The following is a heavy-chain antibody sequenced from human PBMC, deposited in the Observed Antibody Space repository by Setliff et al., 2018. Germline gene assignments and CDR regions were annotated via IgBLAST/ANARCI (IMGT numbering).Heavy chain of an antibody. J-gene: IGHJ5*02. CDR1: GYSINSDCF. V-gene: IGHV4-38-2*01. CDR3: ARYIPSAGCFDP. Sequence: SETLSLTCAVSGYSINSDCFWGWIRQPPGKGLEWIGTISHSGSTSYNPSLKSRVTISVDTSKKQFSLMLTSVTAADTAVYYCARYIPSAGCFDPWGQGALVTVSS. D-gene: IGHD2-21*01. CDR2: ISHSGST.